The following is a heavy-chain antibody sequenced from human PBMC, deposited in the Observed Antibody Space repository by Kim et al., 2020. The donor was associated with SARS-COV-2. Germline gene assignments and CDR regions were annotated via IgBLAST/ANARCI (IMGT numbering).Heavy chain of an antibody. D-gene: IGHD3-16*01. J-gene: IGHJ5*02. CDR2: IYHSGST. CDR3: ASQRSYSWFDP. V-gene: IGHV4-4*02. CDR1: GGSISSSNW. Sequence: SETLSLTCAVSGGSISSSNWWSWVRQPPGKGLEWIGEIYHSGSTNYNPSLKSRVTISVDKSKNQFSLKLSSVTAADTAVYYCASQRSYSWFDPWGQGTLVTVST.